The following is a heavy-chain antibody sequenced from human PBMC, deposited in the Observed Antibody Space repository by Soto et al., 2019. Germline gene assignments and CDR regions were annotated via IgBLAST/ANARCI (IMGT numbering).Heavy chain of an antibody. CDR2: IGTAGDT. CDR1: GFTFSSYD. V-gene: IGHV3-13*04. Sequence: GGSLRLSCAASGFTFSSYDMHWVRQATGKGLEWVSAIGTAGDTYYPGSVKGRFTISRENAKNSLYLQMNSLRAGDTAVYYCARSVRSGTYPYYYYAMDVWGQGTTVTVSS. D-gene: IGHD3-10*01. CDR3: ARSVRSGTYPYYYYAMDV. J-gene: IGHJ6*02.